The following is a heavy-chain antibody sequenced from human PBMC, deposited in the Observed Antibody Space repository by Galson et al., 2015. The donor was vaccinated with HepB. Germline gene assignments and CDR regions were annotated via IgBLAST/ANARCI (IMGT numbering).Heavy chain of an antibody. CDR3: ARGAVVVVVGATENNWFDP. CDR2: ISPHNRYT. V-gene: IGHV1-18*01. D-gene: IGHD2-15*01. CDR1: GYTFSSYS. Sequence: SVKVSCKASGYTFSSYSITWVRQAPGQGLEWVGWISPHNRYTNYAQNFQGRVTMTTDTSTNTAYMELRSLRADDTAIYYCARGAVVVVVGATENNWFDPWGRGTLGTVSS. J-gene: IGHJ5*02.